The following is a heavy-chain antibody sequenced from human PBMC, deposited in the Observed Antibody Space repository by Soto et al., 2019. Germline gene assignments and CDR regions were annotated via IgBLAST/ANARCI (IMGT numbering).Heavy chain of an antibody. CDR2: IKHDGSEK. Sequence: GGSLRLSCAASGFTLSSYWMSWVRQAPGKRLEWVANIKHDGSEKYYVDSVEGRFTISRDNGKNSLYLQMSSLRAEDTAVYFCARNRIGSSWHREYFQHWGQGTLVTVSS. D-gene: IGHD6-13*01. V-gene: IGHV3-7*03. J-gene: IGHJ1*01. CDR1: GFTLSSYW. CDR3: ARNRIGSSWHREYFQH.